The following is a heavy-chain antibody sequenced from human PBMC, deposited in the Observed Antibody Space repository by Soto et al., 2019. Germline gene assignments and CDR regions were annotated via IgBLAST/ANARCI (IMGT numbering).Heavy chain of an antibody. CDR3: ARDGRKQLWVEGLNAMDV. Sequence: ASVKVCCKASAYTFTSYGISWVRQAPGQGLEWMGWISGYNGQTNYAQKFRGRVTITTDASTSTAYMELRSLRSDDTATYYCARDGRKQLWVEGLNAMDVWGQGTTVTVSS. V-gene: IGHV1-18*01. CDR1: AYTFTSYG. D-gene: IGHD5-18*01. CDR2: ISGYNGQT. J-gene: IGHJ6*02.